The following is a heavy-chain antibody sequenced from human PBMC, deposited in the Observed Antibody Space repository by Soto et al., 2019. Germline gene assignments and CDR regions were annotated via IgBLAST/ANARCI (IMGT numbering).Heavy chain of an antibody. V-gene: IGHV4-61*01. D-gene: IGHD4-17*01. CDR1: GCSVSSGNYY. J-gene: IGHJ5*02. Sequence: SETLSLTCTFSGCSVSSGNYYWSWIRQPPGKGLEWIGYIYYSGSTKYNPSLQSRVTISVDPPKNQFSLKLRSVTAADTAVYYCVGSFYDWFDPWGQGTQVTVSS. CDR3: VGSFYDWFDP. CDR2: IYYSGST.